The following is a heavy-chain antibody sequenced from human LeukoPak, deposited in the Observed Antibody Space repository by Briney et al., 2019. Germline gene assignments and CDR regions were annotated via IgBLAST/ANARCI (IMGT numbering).Heavy chain of an antibody. J-gene: IGHJ6*02. V-gene: IGHV3-23*01. Sequence: PGGSLRLSCAASGFTLRSYAMSWVRQAPGKGLEWVSGISGSGGNTYYADSVKGRFTISRDNSKNTLHLQMSSLRAEDSAVYYCAKDLDEYLLWDYYGMDVWGQGTTVTVSS. CDR3: AKDLDEYLLWDYYGMDV. D-gene: IGHD2-2*01. CDR2: ISGSGGNT. CDR1: GFTLRSYA.